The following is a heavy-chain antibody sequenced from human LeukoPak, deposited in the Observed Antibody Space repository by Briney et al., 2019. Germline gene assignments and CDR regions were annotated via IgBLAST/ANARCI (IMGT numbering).Heavy chain of an antibody. CDR1: GYSFTSYW. Sequence: GESLKISCKGSGYSFTSYWIGWVRQMPGKGLEWMGIIYPGDSDTRHSPSFQGQVTISADKSISTAYLQWSSLKASDTAMYYCARLRGRDGYNFGWFDPWGQGTLVTVSS. D-gene: IGHD5-24*01. CDR3: ARLRGRDGYNFGWFDP. CDR2: IYPGDSDT. J-gene: IGHJ5*02. V-gene: IGHV5-51*01.